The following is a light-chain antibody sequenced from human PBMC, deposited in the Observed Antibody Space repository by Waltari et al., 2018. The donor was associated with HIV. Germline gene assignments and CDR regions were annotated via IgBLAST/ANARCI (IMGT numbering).Light chain of an antibody. Sequence: QSVLPQPPSASGTLAQRVTTPCSGSSTTYGTHTVKWYPQHPGTDPKRLIYTNNHRPSGVPDRFSGSKSGTSASLAISGLQSEDEADYYCAAWDDSLNGNVFVPGTKVTVL. CDR1: STTYGTHT. CDR3: AAWDDSLNGNV. J-gene: IGLJ1*01. CDR2: TNN. V-gene: IGLV1-44*01.